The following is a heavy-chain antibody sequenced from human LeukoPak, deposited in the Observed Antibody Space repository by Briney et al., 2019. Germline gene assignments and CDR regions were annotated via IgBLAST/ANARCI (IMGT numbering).Heavy chain of an antibody. Sequence: ASVKVSCKASGGTFSSYAISWVRQAPGQGLEWMGGIIPIFGTANYAQKFQGRVTITADESTSTAYMELSSLRSEDTAVYYCAMYSSGWYRIDYWGQGTLVTVSS. CDR2: IIPIFGTA. D-gene: IGHD6-19*01. J-gene: IGHJ4*02. CDR3: AMYSSGWYRIDY. CDR1: GGTFSSYA. V-gene: IGHV1-69*13.